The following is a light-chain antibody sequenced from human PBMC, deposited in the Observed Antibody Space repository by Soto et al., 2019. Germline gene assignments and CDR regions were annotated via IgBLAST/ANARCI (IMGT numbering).Light chain of an antibody. CDR1: SSDIGSYDY. CDR2: EVN. V-gene: IGLV2-14*01. CDR3: TSYTTSGSLWV. Sequence: QSALTQPASVSGSPGQSITISCTGTSSDIGSYDYVSWYQQLPGKAPKVIIYEVNKRPSGISHRFSGSKSVNTASLTISGLQAEDEADYYCTSYTTSGSLWVFGGGTKVTVL. J-gene: IGLJ3*02.